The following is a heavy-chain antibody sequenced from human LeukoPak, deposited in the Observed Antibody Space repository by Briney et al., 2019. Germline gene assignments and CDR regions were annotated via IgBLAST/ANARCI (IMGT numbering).Heavy chain of an antibody. CDR3: ARGLPGGSYGAH. CDR2: IFNSGST. CDR1: GGSISSSKYY. J-gene: IGHJ4*02. Sequence: SETLSLTCTVSGGSISSSKYYWGWIRQPPGKGLEWIGTIFNSGSTHYNPSLKSRVTISVDTSKNQFSLKLSSVTAADTAVYYCARGLPGGSYGAHWGQGTLVTVSS. D-gene: IGHD1-26*01. V-gene: IGHV4-39*01.